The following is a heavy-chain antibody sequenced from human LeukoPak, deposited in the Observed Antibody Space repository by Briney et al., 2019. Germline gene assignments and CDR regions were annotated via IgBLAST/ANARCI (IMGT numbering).Heavy chain of an antibody. Sequence: ASVKVSSKVSGYTLTELSMHWVGQAPGKGGEWMGGFDPEDGETIYAQKFQGRVTMTEDTSTDTAYMELSSLRSEDTAVYYCATGLRLRFLGWPQDNAFDIWGQGTMVTVSS. CDR2: FDPEDGET. CDR1: GYTLTELS. D-gene: IGHD3-3*01. CDR3: ATGLRLRFLGWPQDNAFDI. J-gene: IGHJ3*02. V-gene: IGHV1-24*01.